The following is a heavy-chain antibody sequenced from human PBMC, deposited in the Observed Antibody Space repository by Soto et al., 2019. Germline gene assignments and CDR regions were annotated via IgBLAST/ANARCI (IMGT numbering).Heavy chain of an antibody. J-gene: IGHJ4*02. CDR1: GFTFSSYG. CDR3: AKRVTYASSSPNFDY. CDR2: INDGGAGT. V-gene: IGHV3-23*01. D-gene: IGHD6-6*01. Sequence: PGGSLRLSCAASGFTFSSYGMSWVRQAPGKGLEWVSSINDGGAGTYYADSVKGRFTISRDNSKNTLSLQMHSLRAEDTAVYYCAKRVTYASSSPNFDYWGQGTQVTVSS.